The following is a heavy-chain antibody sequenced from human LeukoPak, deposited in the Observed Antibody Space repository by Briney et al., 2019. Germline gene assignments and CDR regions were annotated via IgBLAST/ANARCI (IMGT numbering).Heavy chain of an antibody. Sequence: GASVKVSCKASGYTFTSYYMHWVRQAPGQGLEWMGIINPSGGSTSYAQKFQGRVTMTRDMSTSTIYMELSSLRSEDTAVYYCARGGSMVRGVSWDWFDPWGQGTLVTVSS. J-gene: IGHJ5*02. CDR2: INPSGGST. CDR3: ARGGSMVRGVSWDWFDP. V-gene: IGHV1-46*01. D-gene: IGHD3-10*01. CDR1: GYTFTSYY.